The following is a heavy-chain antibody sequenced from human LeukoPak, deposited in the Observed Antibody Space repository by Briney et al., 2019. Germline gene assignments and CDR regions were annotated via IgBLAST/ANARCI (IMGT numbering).Heavy chain of an antibody. D-gene: IGHD3-22*01. CDR1: GGSISSGGYY. V-gene: IGHV4-31*03. Sequence: SETLSLTCTVSGGSISSGGYYWSWIRQHPGKGLEWIGYIYYSGSTYYNPSLKSRVTISVDTSKNQFSLKLSSVTAADTAVYYCARGPDYYDSSGYPHDAFDIWGQGTMVTVSS. CDR3: ARGPDYYDSSGYPHDAFDI. J-gene: IGHJ3*02. CDR2: IYYSGST.